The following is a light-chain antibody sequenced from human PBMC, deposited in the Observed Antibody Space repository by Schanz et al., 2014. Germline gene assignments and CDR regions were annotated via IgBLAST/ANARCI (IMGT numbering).Light chain of an antibody. CDR2: QAS. Sequence: DIQMTQSPSTLSASVGDRVTITCRASQSISAWLAWYQQKPGKAPNLLIYQASFLQSGVPSRFSGSGSGTEVTLTITSLQPDDFATYYCQHETFGQGTKLEIK. CDR3: QHET. CDR1: QSISAW. V-gene: IGKV1-5*03. J-gene: IGKJ2*01.